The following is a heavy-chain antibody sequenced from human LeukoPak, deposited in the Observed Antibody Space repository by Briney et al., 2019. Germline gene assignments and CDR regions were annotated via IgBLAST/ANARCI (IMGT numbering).Heavy chain of an antibody. CDR1: GFSLSGSA. Sequence: PGGSLRLSCAASGFSLSGSAMHWVRQASGKGLEWVGRIKDKVNNYATAYAASVKGRFTISRDDSKNTAYLQMNSLKTDDTAVYYCNRLDSGSFRFDYWGQGSLVTVSS. J-gene: IGHJ4*02. V-gene: IGHV3-73*01. CDR3: NRLDSGSFRFDY. CDR2: IKDKVNNYAT. D-gene: IGHD1-26*01.